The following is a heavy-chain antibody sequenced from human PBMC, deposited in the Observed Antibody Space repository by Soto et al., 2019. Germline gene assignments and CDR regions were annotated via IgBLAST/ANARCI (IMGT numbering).Heavy chain of an antibody. Sequence: SGPTLVNPTQTLTLTCTFSGFSLSTSGVGVGWIRQPPGKALEWLALIYWDDDKRYSPSLKSRLTITKDTSKNQVVLTMTNMDPVDTATYYCAHSLVLVPAAMWFNEPFDPWGQGTLVTVSS. CDR3: AHSLVLVPAAMWFNEPFDP. V-gene: IGHV2-5*02. CDR1: GFSLSTSGVG. CDR2: IYWDDDK. J-gene: IGHJ5*02. D-gene: IGHD2-2*01.